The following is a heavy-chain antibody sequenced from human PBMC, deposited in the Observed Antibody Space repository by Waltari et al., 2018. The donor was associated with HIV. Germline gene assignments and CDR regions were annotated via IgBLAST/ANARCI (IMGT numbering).Heavy chain of an antibody. CDR1: GGSISSYY. V-gene: IGHV4-4*07. D-gene: IGHD3-3*01. J-gene: IGHJ3*02. CDR3: ARERTIFGVVSKLDAFDI. Sequence: QAQLQESGPGLVKPSETLSLTCTVSGGSISSYYWRWIRQPAGKGLEWIGRIYTRGSTNYNPSLKSRVTMSVDTSKNQFSLKLSSVTAADTAVYYCARERTIFGVVSKLDAFDIWGQGTMVTVSS. CDR2: IYTRGST.